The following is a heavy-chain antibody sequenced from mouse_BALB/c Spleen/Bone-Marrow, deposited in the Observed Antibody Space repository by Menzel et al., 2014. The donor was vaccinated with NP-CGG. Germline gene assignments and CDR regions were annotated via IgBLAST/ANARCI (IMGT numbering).Heavy chain of an antibody. CDR3: ARSLYPRAMDY. Sequence: EVKLVESGGGLVQPGGSLRLSCATSGFTFTDYYMSWVRQPPGKALEWLGFIRNKANGYTTEYSASVKGRFTISRDNSQSTLYLQMNALRAEDSATYYCARSLYPRAMDYWGQGTSVTVSS. V-gene: IGHV7-3*02. CDR2: IRNKANGYTT. CDR1: GFTFTDYY. J-gene: IGHJ4*01. D-gene: IGHD2-1*01.